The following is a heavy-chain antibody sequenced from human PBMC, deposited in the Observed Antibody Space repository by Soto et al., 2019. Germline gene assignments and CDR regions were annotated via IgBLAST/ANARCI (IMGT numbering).Heavy chain of an antibody. CDR1: GYTFTGYY. Sequence: GASVKVSCKASGYTFTGYYMHWVRQAPGQGLEWMGWINPNSGGTNYAQKFQGWVTMTRDTSISTAYMELSRLRSDDTAVYYCARDLSNIVSSYYYYGMDVWGQGTTVTVSS. D-gene: IGHD5-12*01. CDR2: INPNSGGT. J-gene: IGHJ6*02. V-gene: IGHV1-2*04. CDR3: ARDLSNIVSSYYYYGMDV.